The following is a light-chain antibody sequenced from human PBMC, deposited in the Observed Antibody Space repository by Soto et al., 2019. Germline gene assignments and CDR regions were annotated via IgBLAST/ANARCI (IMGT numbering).Light chain of an antibody. J-gene: IGKJ5*01. CDR1: QNINNY. V-gene: IGKV1-33*01. Sequence: DIQMTQSPASLSAYVGDRVTITCQASQNINNYLNWYQQKPRRAPKLLIYDASYLEAGVPSRFRGSGSGTDFTFTISRLQPEDIATYYCQQYENLPTFGQGTRLEIK. CDR2: DAS. CDR3: QQYENLPT.